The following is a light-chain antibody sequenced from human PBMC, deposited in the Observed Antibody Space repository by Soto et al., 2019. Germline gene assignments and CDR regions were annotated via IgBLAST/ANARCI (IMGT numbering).Light chain of an antibody. CDR3: QQYDTFPYT. Sequence: EIVLTQSPGTLSLSPGERATLYCRASQSITSSYLAWYQEKPRQAPRLLIYHTSTRATGIPDRFSGSGSGTDFTLIINRLEPEDFAVYYCQQYDTFPYTFGQGTKLEL. CDR2: HTS. CDR1: QSITSSY. V-gene: IGKV3-20*01. J-gene: IGKJ2*01.